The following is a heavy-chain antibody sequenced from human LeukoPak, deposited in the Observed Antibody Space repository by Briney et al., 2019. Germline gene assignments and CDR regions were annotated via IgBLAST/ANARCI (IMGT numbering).Heavy chain of an antibody. D-gene: IGHD3-22*01. J-gene: IGHJ5*02. CDR2: VNHSGST. CDR1: GGSFSGYY. CDR3: ARDAPYYHDSRGYYPAMYWFDP. V-gene: IGHV4-34*01. Sequence: SETLSLTCAVYGGSFSGYYWSWIRQPPGKGLEWIGEVNHSGSTNYNPSLKGRVTISVDTSKNQFSLKLSSVTAADTAVYYCARDAPYYHDSRGYYPAMYWFDPWGQGTLVTVSS.